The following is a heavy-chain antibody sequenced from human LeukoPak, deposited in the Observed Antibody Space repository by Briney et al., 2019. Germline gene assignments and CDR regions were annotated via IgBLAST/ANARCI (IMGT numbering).Heavy chain of an antibody. V-gene: IGHV4-39*01. J-gene: IGHJ4*02. D-gene: IGHD4-17*01. CDR3: ARREDTVTTFDY. CDR2: IYYSGST. CDR1: GGSISSSSYY. Sequence: PSETLSLTCTVSGGSISSSSYYWGWIRQPPGKGLEWIGSIYYSGSTYYNPSLKSRVTISVDTSKNQFSLKLSSVTAADTAVYYCARREDTVTTFDYWGQGTLVTVSS.